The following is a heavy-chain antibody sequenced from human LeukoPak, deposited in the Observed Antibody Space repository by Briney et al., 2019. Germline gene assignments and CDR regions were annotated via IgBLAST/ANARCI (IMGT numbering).Heavy chain of an antibody. Sequence: SETLSLTCTVSGGSISSGGYYWSWIRQHPGKGLEWIGYIYYSGSTYYNPPLKSRVTISVDTSKNQFSLKLSSVTAADTAVYYCARTLTIAAAGTFYYGMDVWGQGTTVTVSS. CDR3: ARTLTIAAAGTFYYGMDV. V-gene: IGHV4-31*03. CDR2: IYYSGST. D-gene: IGHD6-13*01. J-gene: IGHJ6*02. CDR1: GGSISSGGYY.